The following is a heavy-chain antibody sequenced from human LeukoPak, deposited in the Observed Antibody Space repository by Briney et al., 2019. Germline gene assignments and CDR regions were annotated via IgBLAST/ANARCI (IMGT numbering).Heavy chain of an antibody. CDR2: IYYSGST. CDR3: ARATTFYDSSGYSFDY. CDR1: GGSFSGYY. D-gene: IGHD3-22*01. Sequence: SETLSLTCAVYGGSFSGYYWSWIRQHPGKGLEWIGYIYYSGSTYYNPSLKSRVTISVDTSKNQFSLKLSSVTAADTAVYYCARATTFYDSSGYSFDYWGQGTLVTVSS. J-gene: IGHJ4*02. V-gene: IGHV4-31*11.